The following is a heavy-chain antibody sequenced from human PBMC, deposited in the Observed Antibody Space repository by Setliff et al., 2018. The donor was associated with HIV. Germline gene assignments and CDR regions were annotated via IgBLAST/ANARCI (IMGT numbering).Heavy chain of an antibody. D-gene: IGHD3-9*01. CDR2: IRQDGSEK. CDR1: GFTFSNYW. Sequence: GGSLRLSCAASGFTFSNYWMNWVRQAPGKGLEWVANIRQDGSEKYYVDSVKGRFTISRDNAKNSLYLQMNSLRAEDTAVYYCARDPPYDILTGYYGDAFDIWGQGTMVTVSS. CDR3: ARDPPYDILTGYYGDAFDI. J-gene: IGHJ3*02. V-gene: IGHV3-7*01.